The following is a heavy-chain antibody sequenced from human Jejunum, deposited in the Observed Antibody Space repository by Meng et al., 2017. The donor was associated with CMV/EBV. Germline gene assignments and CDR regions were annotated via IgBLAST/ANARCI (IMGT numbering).Heavy chain of an antibody. D-gene: IGHD2-2*02. CDR1: GSVSGYY. Sequence: GSVSGYYWSWIRQPPGKGLEWIGEINHNGGSNYNPSLKSRVTISADASKNQFSLKLTSVTAADTAVYYCARGHCSSTRCYSRFDPWGQGTLVTVSS. CDR3: ARGHCSSTRCYSRFDP. CDR2: INHNGGS. J-gene: IGHJ5*02. V-gene: IGHV4-34*01.